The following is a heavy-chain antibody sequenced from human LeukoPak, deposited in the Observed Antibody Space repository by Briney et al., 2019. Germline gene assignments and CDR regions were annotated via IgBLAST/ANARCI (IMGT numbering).Heavy chain of an antibody. CDR1: GFTFSNYI. CDR3: AAGLWFGELVFDY. J-gene: IGHJ4*02. CDR2: ISSSSSYI. D-gene: IGHD3-10*01. V-gene: IGHV3-21*01. Sequence: GGSLRLSCAASGFTFSNYIMNWVRQAPGKGLEWVSSISSSSSYIYYADSVKGRFTISRDNAKNSLYLQMNSLRAEDTAVYYCAAGLWFGELVFDYWGQGTLVTVSS.